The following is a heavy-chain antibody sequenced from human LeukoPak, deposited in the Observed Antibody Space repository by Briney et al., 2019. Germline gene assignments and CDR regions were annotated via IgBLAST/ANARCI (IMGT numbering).Heavy chain of an antibody. D-gene: IGHD6-13*01. V-gene: IGHV4-30-4*08. CDR2: VYYSGST. J-gene: IGHJ5*02. Sequence: PSQTLSLTCTVSGGSLSSGYYYWSWIRQPPGKGLEWIGYVYYSGSTYYNPSLKSRVTISVDTSKNQFSLKLSSVTAADTAVYYCARDMAAAYNWFDPWGQGTLVTVSS. CDR1: GGSLSSGYYY. CDR3: ARDMAAAYNWFDP.